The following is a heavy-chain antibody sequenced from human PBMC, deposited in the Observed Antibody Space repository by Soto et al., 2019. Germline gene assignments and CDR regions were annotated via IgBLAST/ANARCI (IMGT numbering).Heavy chain of an antibody. CDR2: IIPIFATP. D-gene: IGHD6-19*01. CDR1: GGTFSTYA. J-gene: IGHJ6*02. V-gene: IGHV1-69*06. CDR3: EREGPVAGNYGMDV. Sequence: QVQLLQSGAEVKKPVSSVKVSCKASGGTFSTYAISWVRQAPGQGLEWMGGIIPIFATPSYAQKLQGRVTLTADKSTSTDYMGLSSLRSEDTDVYFCEREGPVAGNYGMDVWGQGTTVTVSS.